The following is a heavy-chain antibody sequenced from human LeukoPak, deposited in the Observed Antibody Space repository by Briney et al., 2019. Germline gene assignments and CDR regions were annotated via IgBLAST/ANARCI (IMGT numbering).Heavy chain of an antibody. CDR2: INPNSGAT. Sequence: ASVKVSCKASGYTFTGYYLHWVRQAPGQGLEWMGSINPNSGATNYAQRFQGRVTMTRDASITTACMELSRLRFDDTAVYYCARDPRGSYYSDYWGQGSLVTVSS. V-gene: IGHV1-2*02. D-gene: IGHD3-10*01. J-gene: IGHJ4*02. CDR1: GYTFTGYY. CDR3: ARDPRGSYYSDY.